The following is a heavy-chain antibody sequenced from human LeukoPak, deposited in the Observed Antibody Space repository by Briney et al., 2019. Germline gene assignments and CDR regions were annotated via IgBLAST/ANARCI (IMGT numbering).Heavy chain of an antibody. CDR2: ISSSSSYI. V-gene: IGHV3-21*01. CDR3: ARAPLGYCSGGSCYDLDY. D-gene: IGHD2-15*01. CDR1: GFTFNRSW. J-gene: IGHJ4*02. Sequence: GGSLRLSCTVSGFTFNRSWMHWVRQAPGKGLEWVSSISSSSSYIYYADSVKGRFTISRDNAKNSLYLQMNSLRAEDTAVYYCARAPLGYCSGGSCYDLDYWGQGTLVTVSS.